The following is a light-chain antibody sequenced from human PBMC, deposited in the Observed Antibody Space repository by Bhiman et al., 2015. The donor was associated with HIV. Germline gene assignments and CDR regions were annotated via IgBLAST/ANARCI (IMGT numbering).Light chain of an antibody. V-gene: IGLV1-51*02. CDR1: SSNIGSND. CDR2: KNN. J-gene: IGLJ1*01. CDR3: GTWDSSLSAGV. Sequence: QSVLTQPPSASGTPGQTITISCSGSSSNIGSNDVYWYQHLPGTTPKVVIYKNNRRPSGIPDRFSGSKSGTSATLGITGLQTGDEADYYCGTWDSSLSAGVFGTGTKVTVL.